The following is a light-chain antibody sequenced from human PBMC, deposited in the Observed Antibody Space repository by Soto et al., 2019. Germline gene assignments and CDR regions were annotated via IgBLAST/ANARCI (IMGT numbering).Light chain of an antibody. CDR2: GNS. CDR3: LSYDSRLSGWV. Sequence: QLVLTQPPSVSGAPGQRVTISGTGSSSNIGAGYDVHWYQQLPGTAPKLLISGNSNRPSGVPDRFSGSKSGTSASLAITGLQAEDEADYYCLSYDSRLSGWVFGGGTQLTVL. CDR1: SSNIGAGYD. V-gene: IGLV1-40*01. J-gene: IGLJ3*02.